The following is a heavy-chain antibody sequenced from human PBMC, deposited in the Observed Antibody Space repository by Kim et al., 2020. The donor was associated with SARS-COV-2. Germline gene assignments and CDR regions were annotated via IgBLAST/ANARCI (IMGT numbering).Heavy chain of an antibody. Sequence: GGSTYYADYGKGRFTISRDNSKNTLYLQMNSLRAEDTAVYYCARDKDFDYWGQGTLVTVSS. CDR3: ARDKDFDY. J-gene: IGHJ4*02. CDR2: GGST. V-gene: IGHV3-66*01.